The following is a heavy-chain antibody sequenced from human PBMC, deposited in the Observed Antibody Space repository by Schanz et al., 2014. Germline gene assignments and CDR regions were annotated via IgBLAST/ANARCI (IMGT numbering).Heavy chain of an antibody. CDR3: AKDSTHIDIVLVPTAIDY. D-gene: IGHD2-2*01. Sequence: QVQLVESGGGVGQPGRSLRLSCAASGFTFRSYGRHWVRQAPGKGLEWVAAMSYDGSIKYYGDSVKGRFTISRDNSKNTLYLHMNTLRSEDTAVYYCAKDSTHIDIVLVPTAIDYWGQGTLVTVSS. CDR1: GFTFRSYG. V-gene: IGHV3-30*18. J-gene: IGHJ4*02. CDR2: MSYDGSIK.